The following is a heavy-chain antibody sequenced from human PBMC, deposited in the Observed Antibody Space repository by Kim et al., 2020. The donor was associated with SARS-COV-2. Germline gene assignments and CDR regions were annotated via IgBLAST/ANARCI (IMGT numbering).Heavy chain of an antibody. Sequence: GGSLRLSCAASGFTFSSYWMSWVRQAPGKGLEWVANIKQDGSEKYNVDSVKGRFTISRDNAKNSLYLQMNSLRAEDTAVYYCARAFDYGDYQTDAFDIWGQGTMVTVSA. J-gene: IGHJ3*02. V-gene: IGHV3-7*01. CDR3: ARAFDYGDYQTDAFDI. D-gene: IGHD4-17*01. CDR1: GFTFSSYW. CDR2: IKQDGSEK.